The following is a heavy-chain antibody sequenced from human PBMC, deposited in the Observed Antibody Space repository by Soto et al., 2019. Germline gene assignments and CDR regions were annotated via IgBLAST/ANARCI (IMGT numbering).Heavy chain of an antibody. CDR1: GYSFTSYW. V-gene: IGHV5-10-1*01. J-gene: IGHJ4*02. D-gene: IGHD2-15*01. CDR3: ARSAGTDIVVVVAATFFDY. Sequence: PGESLKISCKGSGYSFTSYWISWVRQMPGKGLEWMGRIDPSDSYTNYSPSFQGHVTISADKSISTAYLQWSSLKASDTAMYYCARSAGTDIVVVVAATFFDYWGQGTLVTVSS. CDR2: IDPSDSYT.